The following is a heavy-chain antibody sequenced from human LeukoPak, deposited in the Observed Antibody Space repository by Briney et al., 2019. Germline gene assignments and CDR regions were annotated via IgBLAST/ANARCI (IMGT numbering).Heavy chain of an antibody. CDR3: AREDTAMIFDY. CDR1: GGSISSGGYY. V-gene: IGHV4-30-2*01. CDR2: IYHSGST. D-gene: IGHD5-18*01. J-gene: IGHJ4*02. Sequence: SETLSLTCTVSGGSISSGGYYWSWLRQPPGKGLEWIGYIYHSGSTYYNPSLKSRVTISVDRSKNQFSLKLSSVTAADTAVYYCAREDTAMIFDYWGQGTLVTVSS.